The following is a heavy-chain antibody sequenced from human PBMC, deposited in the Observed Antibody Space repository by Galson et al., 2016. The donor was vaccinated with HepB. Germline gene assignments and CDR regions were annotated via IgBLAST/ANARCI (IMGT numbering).Heavy chain of an antibody. D-gene: IGHD6-19*01. Sequence: SLRLSCAASGFTFGRYAMSWVRQAPGKGLEWVSAISGDGGSTYYAGSVQGRFTSTRDRSTNTMYLQMSSLKTDDTAVYYCARFTQEWLARVYFFDYWGQGTLVTVSS. V-gene: IGHV3-23*01. CDR2: ISGDGGST. CDR1: GFTFGRYA. CDR3: ARFTQEWLARVYFFDY. J-gene: IGHJ4*02.